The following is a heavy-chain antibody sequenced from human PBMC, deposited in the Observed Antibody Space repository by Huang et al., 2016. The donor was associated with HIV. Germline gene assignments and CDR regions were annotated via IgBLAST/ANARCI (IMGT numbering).Heavy chain of an antibody. CDR2: LMPVFDSP. V-gene: IGHV1-69*13. J-gene: IGHJ4*02. D-gene: IGHD4-4*01. Sequence: QVQLLQSGAEVKKPGSSVKVSCKASGGPFRSYSIAWVRQAPGQGLEWMASLMPVFDSPKYAQKLQGRVRVTADESTSTVYMEVRDLRPDDTAVYFCARGSLEYSVSSSLDYWGQGTHVTVSS. CDR1: GGPFRSYS. CDR3: ARGSLEYSVSSSLDY.